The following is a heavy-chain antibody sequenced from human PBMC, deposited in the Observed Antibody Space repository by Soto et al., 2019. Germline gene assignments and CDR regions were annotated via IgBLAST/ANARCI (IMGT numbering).Heavy chain of an antibody. Sequence: VQLVESGGGVVQPGRSLRLSCAASGFTFSTYGMYWVRQAPGKGLEWVAVIWYDASNKYYADSVKGRFTISRDNSENTRYLQMNSLRAEDTALYYCARGRVDGGELDLWGQGTLVTVSS. V-gene: IGHV3-33*01. CDR1: GFTFSTYG. J-gene: IGHJ4*02. CDR2: IWYDASNK. CDR3: ARGRVDGGELDL. D-gene: IGHD1-26*01.